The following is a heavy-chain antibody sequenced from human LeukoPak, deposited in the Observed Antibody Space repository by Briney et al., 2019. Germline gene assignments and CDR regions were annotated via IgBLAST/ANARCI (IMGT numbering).Heavy chain of an antibody. CDR1: GFTVSSSY. CDR3: VTVGMTSIWSYLRFDP. J-gene: IGHJ5*02. Sequence: GGSLRLSCAASGFTVSSSYMSWVRQAPGKGLEWVSVIYSGGSTYYADSVKGRFTISRDNSKNTLYLQMSSLRAEDTAVYYCVTVGMTSIWSYLRFDPRGQGTLVSVS. V-gene: IGHV3-53*05. D-gene: IGHD1-26*01. CDR2: IYSGGST.